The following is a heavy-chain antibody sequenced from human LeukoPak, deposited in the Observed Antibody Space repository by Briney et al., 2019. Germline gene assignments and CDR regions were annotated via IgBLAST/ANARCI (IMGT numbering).Heavy chain of an antibody. Sequence: SETLSLTCTVSGGSISSSSYYWGWIRQPPGKGLEWIGSIYYSGSTYYNPSLKSRVTISVDTSKNQFSLKLSSVTAADTAVYYCARLGSSSWYTPRGDYYYYMDVWGKGTTVTVSS. CDR2: IYYSGST. CDR1: GGSISSSSYY. V-gene: IGHV4-39*01. J-gene: IGHJ6*03. CDR3: ARLGSSSWYTPRGDYYYYMDV. D-gene: IGHD6-13*01.